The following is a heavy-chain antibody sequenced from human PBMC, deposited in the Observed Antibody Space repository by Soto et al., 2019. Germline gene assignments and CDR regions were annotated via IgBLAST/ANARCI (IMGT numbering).Heavy chain of an antibody. CDR3: AHRPSYCSGGSCYSGFDY. Sequence: QITLKESGPTLVKPTQTLTLTCTFSGFSLSTSGVGVGWIRQPPGKALEWLALIYWDDDKRYSPSLKSRLTITKDTSKTQVVLTMTNMDPVDTATYYCAHRPSYCSGGSCYSGFDYCGQGTLVTVSS. CDR2: IYWDDDK. V-gene: IGHV2-5*02. J-gene: IGHJ4*02. D-gene: IGHD2-15*01. CDR1: GFSLSTSGVG.